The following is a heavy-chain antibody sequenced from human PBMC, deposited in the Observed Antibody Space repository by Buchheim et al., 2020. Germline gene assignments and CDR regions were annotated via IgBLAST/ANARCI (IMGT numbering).Heavy chain of an antibody. V-gene: IGHV3-30*18. CDR2: ISYDGSNK. CDR3: AKPYSSGWYEYFQH. D-gene: IGHD6-19*01. Sequence: QVQLVESGGGVVQPGRSLRLSCAASGFTFSSYGMHWVRQAPGKGLEWVAVISYDGSNKYYADSVKGRFTISRDNSKNTLYLQMNSLRAEDTAVYYCAKPYSSGWYEYFQHWGQGTL. J-gene: IGHJ1*01. CDR1: GFTFSSYG.